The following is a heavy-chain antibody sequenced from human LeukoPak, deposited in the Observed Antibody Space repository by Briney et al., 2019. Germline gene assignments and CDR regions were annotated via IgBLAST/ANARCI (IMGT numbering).Heavy chain of an antibody. Sequence: SETLSLTCTVSGGSISGFYWSWIRQPPGRGLEWIGYMYHSGSINYNPSLKSRVTISADTSKNQFSLRLSSVTAADTAVYYCARGHYQGFDYWGQGTLVTVSS. CDR1: GGSISGFY. CDR3: ARGHYQGFDY. D-gene: IGHD2-2*01. J-gene: IGHJ4*02. V-gene: IGHV4-59*01. CDR2: MYHSGSI.